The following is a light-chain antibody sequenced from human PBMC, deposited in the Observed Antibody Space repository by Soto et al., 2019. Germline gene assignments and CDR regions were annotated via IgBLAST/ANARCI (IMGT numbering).Light chain of an antibody. Sequence: EVVITQSPATLSVSPGERPTLSCRASQSVGSDLAWYQHKPRQAPRPVIYGTSTRATGIPGRFSGSGSRTEFTLTIISLQSEEVADYFCHQYNNWPRTCGPGTMVDSK. CDR2: GTS. V-gene: IGKV3-15*01. CDR3: HQYNNWPRT. J-gene: IGKJ1*01. CDR1: QSVGSD.